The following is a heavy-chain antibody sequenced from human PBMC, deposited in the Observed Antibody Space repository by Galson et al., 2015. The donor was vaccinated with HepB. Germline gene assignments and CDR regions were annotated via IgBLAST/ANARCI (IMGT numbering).Heavy chain of an antibody. V-gene: IGHV3-30-3*01. CDR2: ISYDGSNK. Sequence: SLRLSCAASGFTFSSYAMHWVRQAPGKGLEWVAVISYDGSNKYYADSVKGRFTISRDNSKNTLYLQMNSLRAEDTAVYYCARDNIPAYYYGMDVWGQGTTVTVSS. CDR3: ARDNIPAYYYGMDV. CDR1: GFTFSSYA. J-gene: IGHJ6*02.